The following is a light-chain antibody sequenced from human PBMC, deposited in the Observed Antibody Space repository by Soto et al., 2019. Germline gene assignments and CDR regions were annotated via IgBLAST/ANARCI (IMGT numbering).Light chain of an antibody. J-gene: IGKJ1*01. CDR2: WAS. CDR1: QSVLYSSNNKNY. V-gene: IGKV4-1*01. CDR3: QQYYTTPWT. Sequence: DIEMTQSPDSLAVSLGERATINCKSSQSVLYSSNNKNYLAWYQHKPGQPPKLLIYWASTRESGVPDRFSGSGSGTDFTLTISSLQAEDVAVYYCQQYYTTPWTFGQGTKVEIK.